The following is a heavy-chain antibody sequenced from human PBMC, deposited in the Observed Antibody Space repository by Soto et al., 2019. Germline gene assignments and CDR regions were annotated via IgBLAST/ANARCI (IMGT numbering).Heavy chain of an antibody. J-gene: IGHJ4*02. Sequence: SGPTLVNHTETLTLTCTFSGFSLRRSREGVAWIRQPPGKDLEWLALIYWDDDKRYSPSLKTRLTITKDTSKNQVVLTMTNMDPVNTPTYYCAHRGAEAAGTFDYWGQGTQVTDSS. D-gene: IGHD6-13*01. CDR3: AHRGAEAAGTFDY. CDR1: GFSLRRSREG. V-gene: IGHV2-5*02. CDR2: IYWDDDK.